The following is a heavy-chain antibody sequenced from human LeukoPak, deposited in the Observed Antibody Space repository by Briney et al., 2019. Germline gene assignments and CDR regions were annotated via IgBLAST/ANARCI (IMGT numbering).Heavy chain of an antibody. V-gene: IGHV3-23*01. Sequence: GGSLRLSCAASGFTFSNYAMTWVRQAPGKGLEWVSTITGSGSDACYADSVKGRFTISRDNSKNMLYLQMNSLRAEDTAVYYCAKGATGLRIVGDDWGQGTLVTVSS. CDR3: AKGATGLRIVGDD. D-gene: IGHD2-15*01. CDR2: ITGSGSDA. J-gene: IGHJ4*02. CDR1: GFTFSNYA.